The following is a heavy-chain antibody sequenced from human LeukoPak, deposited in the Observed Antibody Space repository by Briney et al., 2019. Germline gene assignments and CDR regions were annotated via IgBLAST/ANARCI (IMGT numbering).Heavy chain of an antibody. Sequence: GGSLRLSCAASGFTFSSYSMNWVRQAPGKGLEWVSSISSSSSYIYYADSVKGRFTISRDNAKNSLYLQMNSLRAEDTAVYYCARYSSSWYYYYGMDVWGQGTTVTVSS. CDR3: ARYSSSWYYYYGMDV. V-gene: IGHV3-21*01. J-gene: IGHJ6*02. CDR1: GFTFSSYS. D-gene: IGHD6-13*01. CDR2: ISSSSSYI.